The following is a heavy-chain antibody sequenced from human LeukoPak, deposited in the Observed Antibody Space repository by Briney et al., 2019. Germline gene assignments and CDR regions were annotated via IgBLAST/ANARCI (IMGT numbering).Heavy chain of an antibody. CDR3: ARTKGDFWSGYSSPNWFDP. CDR2: IYYSGST. Sequence: SETLSLTCTVSGGSISSYYWSWIRQPPGKGLEWIGYIYYSGSTNYNPSLKSRVTISVDTSKNQFSLKLSSVTAADTAVYYCARTKGDFWSGYSSPNWFDPWGQGTLVTVSS. D-gene: IGHD3-3*01. CDR1: GGSISSYY. J-gene: IGHJ5*02. V-gene: IGHV4-59*01.